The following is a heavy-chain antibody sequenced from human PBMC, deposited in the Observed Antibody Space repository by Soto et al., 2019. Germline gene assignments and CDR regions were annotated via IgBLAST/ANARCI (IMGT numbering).Heavy chain of an antibody. CDR2: IIPIFDTA. V-gene: IGHV1-69*01. CDR1: GGTFSSKG. J-gene: IGHJ4*02. D-gene: IGHD1-1*01. Sequence: QVQLVQSGTEMKKPGSSVKVSCKASGGTFSSKGISWVRQAPGQGLEWMGAIIPIFDTANYAQKFQGRLTITADESTASAYMELSSLMSEDTAVYYCARGTGTTWGEFDYCGQRTQVTVSS. CDR3: ARGTGTTWGEFDY.